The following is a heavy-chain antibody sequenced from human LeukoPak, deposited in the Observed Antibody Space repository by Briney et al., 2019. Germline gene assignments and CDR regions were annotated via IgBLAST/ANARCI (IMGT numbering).Heavy chain of an antibody. V-gene: IGHV2-5*02. D-gene: IGHD3-3*01. J-gene: IGHJ4*02. Sequence: SRPTRVNPTQTLTLTCTFSGFSLSTSGVGVDWIRQPPRKALEWLAVILWDDDDRYIPSLKSRLTITKDTSKNQVVLTMTKMDPVDTATYYCAHRPGWRDYFDYWGQGTLVTVSS. CDR1: GFSLSTSGVG. CDR2: ILWDDDD. CDR3: AHRPGWRDYFDY.